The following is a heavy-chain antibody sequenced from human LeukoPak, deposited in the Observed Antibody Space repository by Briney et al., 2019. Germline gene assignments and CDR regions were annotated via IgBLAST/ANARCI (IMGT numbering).Heavy chain of an antibody. Sequence: SETLSLTCTVSGGSINSYYWSWIRQPPGKGLEWIGYIYYSGSTKYNPSLKSRVTISADTSKNHFSLKLNSVTTADTAVYYCTRGAGWLIDYWGQGILVTVSS. V-gene: IGHV4-59*01. J-gene: IGHJ4*02. CDR3: TRGAGWLIDY. CDR1: GGSINSYY. CDR2: IYYSGST. D-gene: IGHD3-16*01.